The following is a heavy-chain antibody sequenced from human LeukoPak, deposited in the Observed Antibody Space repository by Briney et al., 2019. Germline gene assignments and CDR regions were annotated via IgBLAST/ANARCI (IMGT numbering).Heavy chain of an antibody. V-gene: IGHV4-34*01. J-gene: IGHJ4*02. CDR3: ARGLVVVPAASEGDPTFDY. Sequence: PSETLPLTCAVYGGSFSGYYWSWIRQPPGKGLEWIGEINHSGSTNYNPSLKSRVTISVDTSKNQFSLKLSSVTAADTAVYYCARGLVVVPAASEGDPTFDYWGQGTLVTVSS. D-gene: IGHD2-2*01. CDR2: INHSGST. CDR1: GGSFSGYY.